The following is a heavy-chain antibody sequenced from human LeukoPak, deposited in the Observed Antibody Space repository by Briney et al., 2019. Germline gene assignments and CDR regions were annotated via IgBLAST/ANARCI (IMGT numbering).Heavy chain of an antibody. D-gene: IGHD3-3*01. J-gene: IGHJ5*02. V-gene: IGHV1-69*02. CDR3: ATNRLTIFGVVAGFDP. CDR1: GGTFSSYT. Sequence: ASVKVSCKASGGTFSSYTISWVRQAPGQGLEWMGRIIPILGIANYAQKFQGRVTITADKSTSTAYMELSSLRSEDTAVYYCATNRLTIFGVVAGFDPWGQGTLVTVSS. CDR2: IIPILGIA.